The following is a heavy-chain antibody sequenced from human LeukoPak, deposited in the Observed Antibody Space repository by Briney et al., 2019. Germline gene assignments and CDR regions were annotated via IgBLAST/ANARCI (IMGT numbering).Heavy chain of an antibody. CDR2: INHSGST. CDR1: GGSVNSGDYY. Sequence: PSETLSLTCSVSGGSVNSGDYYWNWIRQPPGKGLEWIGEINHSGSTNYNPSLKSRVSVSVDTSKNQFSLKLSSVTAADTAVYYCARGGRLADYWGQGTLVTVSS. CDR3: ARGGRLADY. V-gene: IGHV4-34*01. J-gene: IGHJ4*02.